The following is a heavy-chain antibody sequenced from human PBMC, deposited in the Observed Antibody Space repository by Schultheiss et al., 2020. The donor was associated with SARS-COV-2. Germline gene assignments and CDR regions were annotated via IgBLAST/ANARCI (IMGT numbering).Heavy chain of an antibody. CDR3: AADSYYYDSSESAFDI. D-gene: IGHD3-22*01. CDR2: IVVGSGNT. V-gene: IGHV1-58*02. CDR1: GFTFTSSA. J-gene: IGHJ3*02. Sequence: SVKVSCKASGFTFTSSAMQWVRQARGQRLEWIGWIVVGSGNTNYAQKFQERVTITRDMSTSTAYMELSSLRSEDTAVYYCAADSYYYDSSESAFDIWGQGRMVTVSS.